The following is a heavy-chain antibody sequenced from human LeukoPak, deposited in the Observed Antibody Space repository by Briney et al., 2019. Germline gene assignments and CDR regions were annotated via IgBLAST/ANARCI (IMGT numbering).Heavy chain of an antibody. CDR2: ISYDGTNK. CDR3: AKEEEGHEYYFDD. CDR1: GFTFSSNG. V-gene: IGHV3-30*18. Sequence: GRSLRLSCAASGFTFSSNGMHWVRQAPGKGLEWVAVISYDGTNKYYADSVKGRLTISRDNSKNTLHLQMNSLRGEDTAVYYCAKEEEGHEYYFDDWGQGTLVTVSS. J-gene: IGHJ4*02.